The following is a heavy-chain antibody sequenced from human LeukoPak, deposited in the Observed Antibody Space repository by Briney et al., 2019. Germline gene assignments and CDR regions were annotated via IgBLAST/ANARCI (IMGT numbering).Heavy chain of an antibody. CDR1: GGSISGWY. J-gene: IGHJ4*02. CDR2: IYTSGST. Sequence: PSETLSLTCTVSGGSISGWYWSWIRQPPGKGLEWIGRIYTSGSTNYNPSLKSRVTMSVDTSKNQFSLKLSSVTAADTAVYYCARLAVAGIFDYWGQGTLVTVSS. D-gene: IGHD6-19*01. CDR3: ARLAVAGIFDY. V-gene: IGHV4-4*07.